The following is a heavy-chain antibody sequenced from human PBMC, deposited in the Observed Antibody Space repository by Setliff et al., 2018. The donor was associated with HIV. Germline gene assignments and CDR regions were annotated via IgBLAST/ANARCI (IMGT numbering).Heavy chain of an antibody. V-gene: IGHV4-34*01. J-gene: IGHJ4*02. Sequence: SETLSLTCAVYGGSFSDYYWTWIRQSPGKGLEWIGEINHRGSTNYNPSLKSRVTVSVDTSKNQFSLKLSSVTAADTAVYYCATLPITAAAHFDHWGQGTLVTVSS. CDR3: ATLPITAAAHFDH. D-gene: IGHD6-25*01. CDR2: INHRGST. CDR1: GGSFSDYY.